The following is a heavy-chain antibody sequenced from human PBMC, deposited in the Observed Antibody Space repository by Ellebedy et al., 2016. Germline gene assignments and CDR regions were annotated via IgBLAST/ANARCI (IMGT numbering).Heavy chain of an antibody. Sequence: ASVKVSXXASGYTFTSYAMHWVRQAPGQRLEWMGWINAGNGNTKYSQKFQGRVTITRDTSASTAYMELSSLRSEDTAVYYCARVAGRFGENSYYYYGMDVWGQGTTVTVSS. CDR1: GYTFTSYA. D-gene: IGHD3-10*01. J-gene: IGHJ6*02. CDR2: INAGNGNT. CDR3: ARVAGRFGENSYYYYGMDV. V-gene: IGHV1-3*01.